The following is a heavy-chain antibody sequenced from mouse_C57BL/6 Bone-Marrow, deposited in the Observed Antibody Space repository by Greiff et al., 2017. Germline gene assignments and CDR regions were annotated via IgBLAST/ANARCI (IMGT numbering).Heavy chain of an antibody. Sequence: VQLQQSGAELARPGASVKLSCKASGYTFTSYGISWVKQRTGQGLEWIGEIYPRSGNTYYNEKFKGKATLTADKSSSTAYMELRSLTSEDSAVYFCASYGVYYYGSTGFDYWGQGTTLTVSS. CDR1: GYTFTSYG. CDR3: ASYGVYYYGSTGFDY. CDR2: IYPRSGNT. V-gene: IGHV1-81*01. D-gene: IGHD1-1*01. J-gene: IGHJ2*01.